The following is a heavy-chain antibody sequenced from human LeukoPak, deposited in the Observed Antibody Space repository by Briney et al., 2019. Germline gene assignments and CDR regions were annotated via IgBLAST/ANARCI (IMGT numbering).Heavy chain of an antibody. D-gene: IGHD3-10*01. Sequence: ASVKVSCKASGYTFTSYGISWVRQAPGQGLEWMGWISAYNGNTNYAQKLQGRVTMTTDTSTSTAYMELRSLRSDDTAVYYCARGVSNYYGSGSYPTWFDPWGQGTLVTVSS. CDR2: ISAYNGNT. CDR3: ARGVSNYYGSGSYPTWFDP. V-gene: IGHV1-18*01. CDR1: GYTFTSYG. J-gene: IGHJ5*02.